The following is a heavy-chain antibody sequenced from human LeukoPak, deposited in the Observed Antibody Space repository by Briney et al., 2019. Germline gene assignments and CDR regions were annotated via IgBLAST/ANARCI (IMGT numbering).Heavy chain of an antibody. D-gene: IGHD3-22*01. CDR1: GFTFDDYA. Sequence: GGSLRLSCIASGFTFDDYAMHWVRQAPGKGLEWVSGISWNSGSIGYADSVKGRFTISRDNAKNSLYLQMNRLRVDDTAVYYCAKDRAMIVVVSPFDYWGQGTLVTVSS. CDR3: AKDRAMIVVVSPFDY. CDR2: ISWNSGSI. J-gene: IGHJ4*02. V-gene: IGHV3-9*01.